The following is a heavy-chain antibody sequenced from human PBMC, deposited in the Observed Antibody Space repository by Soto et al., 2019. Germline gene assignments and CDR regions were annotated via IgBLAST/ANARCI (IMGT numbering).Heavy chain of an antibody. CDR3: ARQGLLYYDILTGRENYYYGMDV. D-gene: IGHD3-9*01. Sequence: SETLSLTCTVSGGSISSSSYYWGWIRQPPGKGLEWIGSIYYSGSTYYNPSLKSRVTISVDTSKNQFSLKLSSVTAADAAVYYCARQGLLYYDILTGRENYYYGMDVWGQGTTVTVSS. CDR2: IYYSGST. V-gene: IGHV4-39*01. J-gene: IGHJ6*02. CDR1: GGSISSSSYY.